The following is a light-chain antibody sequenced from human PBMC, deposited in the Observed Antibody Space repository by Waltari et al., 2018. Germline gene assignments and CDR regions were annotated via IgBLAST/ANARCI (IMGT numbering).Light chain of an antibody. J-gene: IGLJ1*01. CDR2: SID. CDR1: TRFVTSGSF. V-gene: IGLV7-43*01. CDR3: LLFYNGAYV. Sequence: QTVVTQEPSLTVSPGGTVTLTCASSTRFVTSGSFPTWFQPKPGQPPRPLIYSIDNQHSWTPARFSGSLIGGKAALTLSGVQPEDEADYYCLLFYNGAYVFGSGTKVTVL.